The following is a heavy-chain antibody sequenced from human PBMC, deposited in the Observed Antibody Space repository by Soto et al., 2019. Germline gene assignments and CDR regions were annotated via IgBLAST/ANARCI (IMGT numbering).Heavy chain of an antibody. CDR1: DFTFDDYA. D-gene: IGHD3-9*01. J-gene: IGHJ6*01. Sequence: EVQLVESGGGLVQPGRSLRLSCAASDFTFDDYAMHWVRQAPGKGLEWVSGISWNSDNIGYADSVKGRFTISRDNVKNSLYLQMNSLRAEDTALYYCAKDRSSILHYGMDVW. CDR3: AKDRSSILHYGMDV. V-gene: IGHV3-9*01. CDR2: ISWNSDNI.